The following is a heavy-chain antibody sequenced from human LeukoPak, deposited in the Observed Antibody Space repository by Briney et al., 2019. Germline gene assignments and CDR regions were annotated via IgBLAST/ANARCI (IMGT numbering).Heavy chain of an antibody. V-gene: IGHV4-38-2*02. D-gene: IGHD2-8*01. J-gene: IGHJ5*02. CDR3: ARVYCTNGVCYNSRGWFDP. CDR1: GYSISSGYY. Sequence: SETPSLTCTVSGYSISSGYYWGWIRQPPGKGLEGIVSIYHSGSTYYNPSLKSRVTISLDMSKNHFSLKLSSVTAADTGVYYSARVYCTNGVCYNSRGWFDPWGQGTLVTVSS. CDR2: IYHSGST.